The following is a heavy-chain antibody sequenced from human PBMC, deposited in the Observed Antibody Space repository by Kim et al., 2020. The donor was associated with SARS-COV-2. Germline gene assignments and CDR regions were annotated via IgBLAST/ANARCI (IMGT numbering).Heavy chain of an antibody. D-gene: IGHD3-3*01. CDR1: GFTFGDHA. CDR2: TRSKAYGGAT. Sequence: GGSLRLSCTVSGFTFGDHALSWVRQAPGKGLEWVGLTRSKAYGGATEYAASVKGRFTISRDESKSVAYLQMNSLKTEDTGVYYCVRGVSNYDFWGGSSRYKSDYWGQGTLVTVSS. J-gene: IGHJ4*02. CDR3: VRGVSNYDFWGGSSRYKSDY. V-gene: IGHV3-49*04.